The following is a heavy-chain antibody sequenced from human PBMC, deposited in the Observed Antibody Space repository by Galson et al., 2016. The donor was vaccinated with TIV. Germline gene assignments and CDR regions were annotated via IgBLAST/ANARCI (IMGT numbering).Heavy chain of an antibody. Sequence: SVKVSCKASGGTFTSYTFSWVRQAPGQGLEWMGRIIPIIKTVDYTQKLQGRVTITADQFTSTTYMELSSLTSEDTAVYYCATEGDTGYQERSHSFHIWGQGTMVTVSS. CDR3: ATEGDTGYQERSHSFHI. J-gene: IGHJ3*02. D-gene: IGHD5-12*01. CDR2: IIPIIKTV. V-gene: IGHV1-69*08. CDR1: GGTFTSYT.